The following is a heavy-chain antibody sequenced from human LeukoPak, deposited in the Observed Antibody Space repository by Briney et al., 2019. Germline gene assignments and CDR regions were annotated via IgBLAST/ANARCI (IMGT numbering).Heavy chain of an antibody. Sequence: SETLSLTCTVSGVSISAIPYYWGWIRKPPGKGLEGIGSVYYPGTTYYNPSLKTRVTISVDTSKSQFSLKLTSVPAADTAVYFCARSHFYGSGVDSWGQGTLVTVSS. CDR3: ARSHFYGSGVDS. CDR1: GVSISAIPYY. J-gene: IGHJ5*01. V-gene: IGHV4-39*01. D-gene: IGHD3-10*01. CDR2: VYYPGTT.